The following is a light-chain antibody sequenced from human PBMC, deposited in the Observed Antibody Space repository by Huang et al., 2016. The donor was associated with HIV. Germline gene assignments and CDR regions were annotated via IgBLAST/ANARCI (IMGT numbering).Light chain of an antibody. V-gene: IGKV3D-15*01. Sequence: MTQSPATLSVSLGQRATLSCRATQPLSNNLAWYRQTPGQPPRHLIYGAATRAPGVPARLSGSGSGTEFTLTINSMESEDFATYYCQQYNDWPRTFGQGTRVEIK. CDR3: QQYNDWPRT. J-gene: IGKJ1*01. CDR2: GAA. CDR1: QPLSNN.